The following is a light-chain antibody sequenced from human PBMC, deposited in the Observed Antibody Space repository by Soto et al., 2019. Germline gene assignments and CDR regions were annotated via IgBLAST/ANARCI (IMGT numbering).Light chain of an antibody. Sequence: QSVLTQPPSASGTPGQRVTISCSGSSSNIGSNTVNWYQQFPGTAPKLLIYSNNQRPSGVPDRFSGSKSGTSASLAISGLQSDDEADSYCSAWDDSLSGLVFGGGTKLTVL. V-gene: IGLV1-44*01. J-gene: IGLJ2*01. CDR1: SSNIGSNT. CDR2: SNN. CDR3: SAWDDSLSGLV.